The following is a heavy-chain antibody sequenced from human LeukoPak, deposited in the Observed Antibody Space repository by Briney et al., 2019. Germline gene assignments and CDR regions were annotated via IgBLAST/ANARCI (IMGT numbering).Heavy chain of an antibody. D-gene: IGHD1-26*01. CDR2: MKEDGSEI. V-gene: IGHV3-7*01. J-gene: IGHJ4*02. CDR1: GFRFNVQT. CDR3: VKGGATRGRFEN. Sequence: PGGSLRLSCVASGFRFNVQTMSWIRQAPGKGLDWVASMKEDGSEIRYVDSVKGQFTISRDNSKNSLYLQMNSLRADDTGVYRCVKGGATRGRFENWGQGNLVTVSS.